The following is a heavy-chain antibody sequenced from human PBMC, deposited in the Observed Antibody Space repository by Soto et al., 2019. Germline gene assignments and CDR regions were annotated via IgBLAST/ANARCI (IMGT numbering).Heavy chain of an antibody. CDR1: GFTVSSNY. D-gene: IGHD3-10*01. CDR2: IYSGGST. CDR3: ARDRSGVAPYYYYYMDV. J-gene: IGHJ6*03. Sequence: GGSLRLSCAASGFTVSSNYMSWVRQAPGKGLEWVSVIYSGGSTYYADSVKGRFTISRDNSKNTLYLQMNSLRAEDTAVYYCARDRSGVAPYYYYYMDVWGKGTTVTVSS. V-gene: IGHV3-66*01.